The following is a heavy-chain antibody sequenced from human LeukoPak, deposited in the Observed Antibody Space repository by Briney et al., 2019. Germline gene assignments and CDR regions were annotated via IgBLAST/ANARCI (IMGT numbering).Heavy chain of an antibody. Sequence: PSETLSLTCTVSGGSISSGSYYWSWIRQPAGKGLEWIGRIYTSGSTNYNPSLKSRVTISVDTSKNQFSLKLSSVTAADTAVYYCARDPATYDLWSGYWDVWGKGTTVTVSS. D-gene: IGHD3-3*01. CDR1: GGSISSGSYY. V-gene: IGHV4-61*02. CDR2: IYTSGST. J-gene: IGHJ6*04. CDR3: ARDPATYDLWSGYWDV.